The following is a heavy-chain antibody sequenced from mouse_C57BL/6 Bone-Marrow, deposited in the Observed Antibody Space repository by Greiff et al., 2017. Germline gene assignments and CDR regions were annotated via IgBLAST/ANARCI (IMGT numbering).Heavy chain of an antibody. J-gene: IGHJ1*03. D-gene: IGHD1-3*01. CDR1: GYSFTGYC. V-gene: IGHV1-42*01. Sequence: VQLQQSGAELVKPGASVKISCKASGYSFTGYCMNWVKQSPGKGLEWIGQIYPGTGGTNYNEKFKAKATLTVDKSSSTAYMQLKSLTSDDSAVYFVSRGGYNYDGYFGGWGTAPTVTV. CDR3: SRGGYNYDGYFGG. CDR2: IYPGTGGT.